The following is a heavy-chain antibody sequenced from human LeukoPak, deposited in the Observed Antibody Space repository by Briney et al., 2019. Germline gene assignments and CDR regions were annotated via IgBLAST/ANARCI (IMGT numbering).Heavy chain of an antibody. J-gene: IGHJ4*02. Sequence: GGSLRLSCAASGFTFSSYWMSWVRQAPGKGLEWVANIKQDGSEKYYVDSVKGRFTISRDNAKNSLYLQMNSLRAEDTAVYYCARSPFVNASSGTFDYWGQGTLVTVSS. CDR3: ARSPFVNASSGTFDY. D-gene: IGHD3-22*01. CDR1: GFTFSSYW. V-gene: IGHV3-7*01. CDR2: IKQDGSEK.